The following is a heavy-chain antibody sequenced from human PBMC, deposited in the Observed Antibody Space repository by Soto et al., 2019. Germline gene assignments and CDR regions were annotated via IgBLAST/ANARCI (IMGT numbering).Heavy chain of an antibody. CDR1: GFTFSSYS. Sequence: GGSLRLSCAASGFTFSSYSMNWVRQAPGKGLEWVSSISSSSSYIYYADSVKGRFTISRDNAKNSLYLQMNSLRVEDTAVYYCARASGELYYYMDVWGKGTTVTVSS. D-gene: IGHD1-7*01. CDR3: ARASGELYYYMDV. V-gene: IGHV3-21*01. J-gene: IGHJ6*03. CDR2: ISSSSSYI.